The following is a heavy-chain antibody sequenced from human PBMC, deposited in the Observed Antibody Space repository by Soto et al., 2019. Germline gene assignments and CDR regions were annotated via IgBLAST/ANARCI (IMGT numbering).Heavy chain of an antibody. CDR1: GDSISNLDYF. CDR2: IYKSATT. D-gene: IGHD7-27*01. V-gene: IGHV4-30-4*01. CDR3: ARGRYCLTGRCFPNWFDS. J-gene: IGHJ5*01. Sequence: QVQLLESGPGLVKPSHTLSLTCSVSGDSISNLDYFWAWIRQPPGQALEYIGYIYKSATTYYNPSFGSRVAIAVDTSKSQFSLNVTSVTAADTAVYFCARGRYCLTGRCFPNWFDSWGQGALGTVSS.